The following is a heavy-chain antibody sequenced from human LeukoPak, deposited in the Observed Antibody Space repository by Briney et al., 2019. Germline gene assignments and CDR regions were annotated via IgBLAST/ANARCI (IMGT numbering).Heavy chain of an antibody. CDR2: IVPVLGIT. CDR1: GGSFTTYA. Sequence: SVKVSCKASGGSFTTYAISWVRQAPGRGLEWMGRIVPVLGITHYAQNFEGRVTITADTSTNTAYVELSSLRSEDTAVYYCARWRGGMGLLNPPYFDYWGQGTLVTVSS. V-gene: IGHV1-69*04. J-gene: IGHJ4*02. D-gene: IGHD3-3*01. CDR3: ARWRGGMGLLNPPYFDY.